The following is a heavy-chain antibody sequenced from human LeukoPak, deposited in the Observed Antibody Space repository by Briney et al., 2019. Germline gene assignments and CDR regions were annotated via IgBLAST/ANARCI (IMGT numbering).Heavy chain of an antibody. CDR1: GGSISSGGYY. J-gene: IGHJ4*02. Sequence: SETLSLTCTVSGGSISSGGYYWSWIRQHPGKGLEWIGYIYYSGSTYYNPSLKSRVTISVDTSKNQFSLKLSSVTAADTAVYYCARGWDSSGYIEPSHDYWGQGTLVTVSS. CDR3: ARGWDSSGYIEPSHDY. CDR2: IYYSGST. D-gene: IGHD3-22*01. V-gene: IGHV4-31*03.